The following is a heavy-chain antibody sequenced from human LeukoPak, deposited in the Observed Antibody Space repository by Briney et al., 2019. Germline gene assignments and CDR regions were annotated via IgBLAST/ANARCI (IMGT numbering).Heavy chain of an antibody. V-gene: IGHV3-23*01. CDR3: AKAVATIDDY. J-gene: IGHJ4*02. CDR1: GGSFSGYY. CDR2: ISGSGGST. D-gene: IGHD5-24*01. Sequence: ETLSLTCAVYGGSFSGYYWSWVRQAPGKGLEWVSAISGSGGSTYYADSVKGRFTISRDNSKNTLYLQMNSLRAEDTAVYYCAKAVATIDDYWGQGTLVTVSS.